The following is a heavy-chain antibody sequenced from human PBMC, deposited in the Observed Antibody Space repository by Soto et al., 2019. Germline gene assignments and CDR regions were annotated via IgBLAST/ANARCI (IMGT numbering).Heavy chain of an antibody. J-gene: IGHJ5*02. CDR3: ARDNWNWGFDP. CDR1: GFTFSSYG. Sequence: GGFLRLSCAASGFTFSSYGMHWVRQAPGKGLEWVAVIWYDGSNKYYADSVKGRFTISRDSSKNTLYLQMNSLRAEDTAVYYCARDNWNWGFDPWGQGTLVTVS. V-gene: IGHV3-33*01. CDR2: IWYDGSNK. D-gene: IGHD1-7*01.